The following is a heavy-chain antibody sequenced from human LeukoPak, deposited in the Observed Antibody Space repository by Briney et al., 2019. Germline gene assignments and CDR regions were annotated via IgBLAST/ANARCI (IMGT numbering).Heavy chain of an antibody. CDR3: AREAVWLGRSYGMDV. CDR1: GFTFSTYP. CDR2: ISYDGSKT. J-gene: IGHJ6*02. D-gene: IGHD3-9*01. V-gene: IGHV3-30-3*01. Sequence: GGSLRLYCAASGFTFSTYPMHWVRQAPGEGLEWVTLISYDGSKTYYADSVKGRFTISRDNFKNTLYLQMNSLRAEDTAVYYCAREAVWLGRSYGMDVWGQGTTVTVSS.